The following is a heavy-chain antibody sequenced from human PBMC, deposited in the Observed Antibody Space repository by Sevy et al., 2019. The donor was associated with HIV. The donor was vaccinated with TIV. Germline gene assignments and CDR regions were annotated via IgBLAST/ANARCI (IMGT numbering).Heavy chain of an antibody. Sequence: VGSLRLSCAASGFTFSSYAMSWVRQAPGKALEWVSAISGSGGSTYYADSVKGRFTISRDNSKNTLYLQMNSLRAEDTAVHYYAKWGLDCSGGSCYSSAYYYMDVWGKGTMVTVSS. V-gene: IGHV3-23*01. J-gene: IGHJ6*03. CDR1: GFTFSSYA. D-gene: IGHD2-15*01. CDR3: AKWGLDCSGGSCYSSAYYYMDV. CDR2: ISGSGGST.